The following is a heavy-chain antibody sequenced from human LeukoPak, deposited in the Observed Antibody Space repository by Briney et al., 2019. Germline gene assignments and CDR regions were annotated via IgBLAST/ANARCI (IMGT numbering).Heavy chain of an antibody. CDR1: GFTYSSYW. CDR2: IKQDGSEK. Sequence: GGSLRLSCAASGFTYSSYWMSWVRQAPGKGLEWVANIKQDGSEKYYVDSVKGRFTISRDNAKNSLYLQMNSLRAEDTAVYYCARVRLSKRAAAGGNYYYYYMDVWGKGTTVTASS. D-gene: IGHD6-13*01. V-gene: IGHV3-7*01. CDR3: ARVRLSKRAAAGGNYYYYYMDV. J-gene: IGHJ6*03.